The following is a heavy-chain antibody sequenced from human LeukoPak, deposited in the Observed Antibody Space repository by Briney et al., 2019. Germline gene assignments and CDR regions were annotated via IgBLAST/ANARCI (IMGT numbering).Heavy chain of an antibody. V-gene: IGHV1-2*06. Sequence: ASVKVSCKASGYTFTDYYMHWVQQAPGQGLEWMGRINPNSGGTNYAQKFQGRVTKTRDTSISTAYMELSRLRSDDTAVYYCARARMSRDGYNWDYWGQGTLVTVSS. CDR1: GYTFTDYY. D-gene: IGHD5-24*01. J-gene: IGHJ4*02. CDR3: ARARMSRDGYNWDY. CDR2: INPNSGGT.